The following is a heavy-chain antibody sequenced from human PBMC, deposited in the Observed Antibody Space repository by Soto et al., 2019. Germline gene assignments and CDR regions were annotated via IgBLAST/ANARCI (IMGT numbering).Heavy chain of an antibody. CDR2: ISWNGDDT. D-gene: IGHD5-18*01. CDR1: GFTFGDYA. J-gene: IGHJ6*02. V-gene: IGHV3-9*01. CDR3: AKDILEDTAMESHGYYGMDV. Sequence: PGGSLRLSCEASGFTFGDYAMHWVRQAPGKGLEWVSSISWNGDDTVYADSVKGRFTTSRDNAKNSLYLQMNSLRIEDTAFYYCAKDILEDTAMESHGYYGMDVWGQGTTVTVSS.